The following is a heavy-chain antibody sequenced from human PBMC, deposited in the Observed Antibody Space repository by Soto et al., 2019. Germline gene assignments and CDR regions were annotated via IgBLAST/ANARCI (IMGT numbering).Heavy chain of an antibody. Sequence: SETLSLICTVSGGSIKSYYWSWIRQPPGEGLEWIGCIYSRGSTTYNPSLKSRATISVDPSNNQFSPNLTAVTAADTGAYYCVRVEGNSGYAASWGQGTLVTVSS. J-gene: IGHJ5*02. D-gene: IGHD5-12*01. CDR3: VRVEGNSGYAAS. CDR1: GGSIKSYY. CDR2: IYSRGST. V-gene: IGHV4-59*01.